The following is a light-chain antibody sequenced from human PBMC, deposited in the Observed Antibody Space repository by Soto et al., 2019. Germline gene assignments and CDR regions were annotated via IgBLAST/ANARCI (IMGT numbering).Light chain of an antibody. V-gene: IGLV2-14*01. CDR1: SSDVGDYNY. CDR2: DVS. Sequence: QSALTQPASVSGSPGQSITISCTGTSSDVGDYNYVSWYQQHPGKAPKLMINDVSNRPSGVSNRFSGSKSCNTASLTISGRQAEDEADYYCSSYTSSSTLDVFGTGTKLTVL. CDR3: SSYTSSSTLDV. J-gene: IGLJ1*01.